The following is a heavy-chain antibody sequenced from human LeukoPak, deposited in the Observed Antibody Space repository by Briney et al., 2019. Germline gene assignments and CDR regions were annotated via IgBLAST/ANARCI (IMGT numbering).Heavy chain of an antibody. Sequence: GGSLRLSCAASGFTFSSYSMNWVRQAPGKGLEWVSLISSSSSSIFYADSVKGRFTISRDSAKNSLYLQMNSLRGEDTAVYYCARARRQYNWNYGVDPWGQGTLVTVSS. V-gene: IGHV3-21*01. CDR1: GFTFSSYS. D-gene: IGHD1-7*01. CDR3: ARARRQYNWNYGVDP. CDR2: ISSSSSSI. J-gene: IGHJ5*02.